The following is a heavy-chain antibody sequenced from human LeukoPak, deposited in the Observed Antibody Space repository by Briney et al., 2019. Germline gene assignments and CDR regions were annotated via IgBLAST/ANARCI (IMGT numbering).Heavy chain of an antibody. CDR1: GGSFSGYY. Sequence: SETLSLTCAVYGGSFSGYYWSWIRQPPGKGLEWLGEINHSGSTNYNPSLKSRVTISVDTSKNQFSLKLSSVTAADTAVHYCARGPSIQLWSDPYYYYGMDVWGQGTTVTVSS. CDR2: INHSGST. D-gene: IGHD5-18*01. V-gene: IGHV4-34*01. CDR3: ARGPSIQLWSDPYYYYGMDV. J-gene: IGHJ6*02.